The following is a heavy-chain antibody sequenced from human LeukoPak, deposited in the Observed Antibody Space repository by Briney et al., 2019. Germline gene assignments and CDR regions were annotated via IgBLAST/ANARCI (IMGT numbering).Heavy chain of an antibody. Sequence: GGSLRLSCAASGLTFSTYAMSWVRQAPGKGLEWVSAISGSGVSTFYADSVKGRSTVSRDNSKNTLYLQMNSLRAEDTAVYFCAKDPCSGGDCNDHWGQGTLVTVSS. V-gene: IGHV3-23*01. CDR1: GLTFSTYA. CDR3: AKDPCSGGDCNDH. J-gene: IGHJ4*02. CDR2: ISGSGVST. D-gene: IGHD2-15*01.